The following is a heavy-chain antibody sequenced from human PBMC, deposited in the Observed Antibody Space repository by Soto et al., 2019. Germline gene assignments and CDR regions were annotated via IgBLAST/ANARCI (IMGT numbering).Heavy chain of an antibody. CDR2: VFYTGFT. Sequence: QLQLQESGPGLVKPSETLSLTCAVSGGSISGSYYYWGWLRQSPGRGPEWIGCVFYTGFTSYNPSLESRVSVSVDTSKNQFSLKVSAVTAADTAVYYCASSQKGYNWNYFDHWGQGALVTVAS. CDR1: GGSISGSYYY. D-gene: IGHD1-20*01. J-gene: IGHJ4*02. V-gene: IGHV4-39*01. CDR3: ASSQKGYNWNYFDH.